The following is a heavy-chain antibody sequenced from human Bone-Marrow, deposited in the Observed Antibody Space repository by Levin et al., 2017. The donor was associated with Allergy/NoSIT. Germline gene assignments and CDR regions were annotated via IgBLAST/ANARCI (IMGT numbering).Heavy chain of an antibody. CDR2: ARENTAT. Sequence: LSLTCAASGFNFNKSALAWVRQAPGKGLEWVSSARENTATYYADSVKGRFTISRDDSQNTLFLDMDSLRVEDTALYYCARARGLIDPFDYWGQGAMVIVSS. V-gene: IGHV3-23*01. D-gene: IGHD3-10*01. J-gene: IGHJ4*02. CDR1: GFNFNKSA. CDR3: ARARGLIDPFDY.